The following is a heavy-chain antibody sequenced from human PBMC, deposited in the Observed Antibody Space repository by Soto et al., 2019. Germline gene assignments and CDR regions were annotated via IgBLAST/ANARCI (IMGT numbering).Heavy chain of an antibody. J-gene: IGHJ2*01. CDR1: GLTFSCCA. V-gene: IGHV3-23*01. CDR2: IHGGADYT. CDR3: AKNRGLGSYTSWSFDV. Sequence: EMQVLESGGGLVQPGGSLRLSCAASGLTFSCCAMGWVRQAPGRGLEWVSTIHGGADYTHYTDSVKGRFTISRDNSKNTLFLQMNSLTAGDTAIYYCAKNRGLGSYTSWSFDVWGRGTPVTVSS. D-gene: IGHD1-26*01.